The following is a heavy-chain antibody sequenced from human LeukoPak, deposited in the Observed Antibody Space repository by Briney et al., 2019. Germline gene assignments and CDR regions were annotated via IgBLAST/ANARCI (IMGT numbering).Heavy chain of an antibody. D-gene: IGHD6-6*01. J-gene: IGHJ4*02. CDR3: ARDRPRSSSLDY. Sequence: PGGSLRLSCAASGFTFSSYSMNWVRQAPGKGLEWVSSISSSSSYIYYADSVKGRFTISRDNAKNSLYLQMNSLRAEDTAVYYCARDRPRSSSLDYWGQGTLVNVSS. CDR2: ISSSSSYI. V-gene: IGHV3-21*01. CDR1: GFTFSSYS.